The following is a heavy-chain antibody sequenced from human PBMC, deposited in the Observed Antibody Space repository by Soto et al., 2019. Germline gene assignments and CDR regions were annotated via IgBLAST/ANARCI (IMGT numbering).Heavy chain of an antibody. D-gene: IGHD1-26*01. CDR1: GFTFKNWA. Sequence: EVQLSESGGGLVQPGESLRLSCAASGFTFKNWAMSWVRQAPGKGLEWVSIISGTGDATFYADSLKGRFTSSRDNSKNTPYLQMNSPRAEDTAIYSCAKWGSSKNLDNWGQGTLVTVSS. CDR3: AKWGSSKNLDN. CDR2: ISGTGDAT. J-gene: IGHJ4*02. V-gene: IGHV3-23*01.